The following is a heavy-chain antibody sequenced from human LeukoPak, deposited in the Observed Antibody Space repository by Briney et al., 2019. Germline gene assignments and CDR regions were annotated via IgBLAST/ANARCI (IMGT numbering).Heavy chain of an antibody. CDR3: ARDTGDIVVVPAFLL. D-gene: IGHD2-2*01. J-gene: IGHJ4*02. CDR2: ISYDGSNK. CDR1: GFIFSSYA. V-gene: IGHV3-30*04. Sequence: GGSLRLSCAASGFIFSSYAMHWVRQAPGKGLEWVAVISYDGSNKYYADSVKGRFTISRDNSKNTLYLQMNSLRAEDTAVYYCARDTGDIVVVPAFLLWGQGTLVTVS.